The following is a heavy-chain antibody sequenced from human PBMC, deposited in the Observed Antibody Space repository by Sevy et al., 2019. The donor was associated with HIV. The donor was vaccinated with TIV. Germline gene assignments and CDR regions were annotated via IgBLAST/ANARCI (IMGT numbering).Heavy chain of an antibody. Sequence: SETLSLTCAVYGESFSEFYWNWIRQSPEKGLEWIGEISHSGSTKHNPSLKSRATISIHTSKKQVSLNLTSVTAADTAVYFCARGHYYSSGYRPSFGYWGQGTLVTVSS. CDR2: ISHSGST. CDR1: GESFSEFY. J-gene: IGHJ4*02. D-gene: IGHD3-22*01. CDR3: ARGHYYSSGYRPSFGY. V-gene: IGHV4-34*04.